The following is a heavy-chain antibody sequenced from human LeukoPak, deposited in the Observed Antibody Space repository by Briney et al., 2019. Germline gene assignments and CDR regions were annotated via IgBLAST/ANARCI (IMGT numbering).Heavy chain of an antibody. Sequence: GGSLRLSCAASGFTFSSYEMNWVRQAPGKGLKWVSYISSSGSTIYYADSVKGRFTISRDNAKNSLYLQMNSLRAEDTAVYYCARDKYSYGYIDYWGQGTLVTVSS. D-gene: IGHD5-18*01. CDR3: ARDKYSYGYIDY. V-gene: IGHV3-48*03. CDR1: GFTFSSYE. CDR2: ISSSGSTI. J-gene: IGHJ4*02.